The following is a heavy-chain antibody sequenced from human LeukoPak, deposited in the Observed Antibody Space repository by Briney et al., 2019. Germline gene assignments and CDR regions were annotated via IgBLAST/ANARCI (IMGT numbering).Heavy chain of an antibody. CDR1: GFTFSSYE. V-gene: IGHV3-30*02. CDR2: IRYDGSNK. D-gene: IGHD6-13*01. Sequence: GGSLGLSCAASGFTFSSYEMNWVRQAPGKGLEWVAFIRYDGSNKYYADSVKGRFTISRDNSKNTLYLQMNSLRAEDTAVYYCAKGMYSSSWYLYYYYYMDVWGKGTTVTISS. J-gene: IGHJ6*03. CDR3: AKGMYSSSWYLYYYYYMDV.